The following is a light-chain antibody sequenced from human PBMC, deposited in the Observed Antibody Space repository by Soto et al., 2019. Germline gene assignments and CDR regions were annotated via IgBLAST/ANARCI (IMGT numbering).Light chain of an antibody. Sequence: QSVLTQSPSASGIPGQRVTISCSGSTSNIGNNNVYWYQQLPGTAPKLLIYRNDQRPSGVPDRFSGSKSGTSASLAISGLRSEDEADYYCATWDDSLTGRIFGGGTMVTVL. J-gene: IGLJ2*01. V-gene: IGLV1-47*01. CDR1: TSNIGNNN. CDR2: RND. CDR3: ATWDDSLTGRI.